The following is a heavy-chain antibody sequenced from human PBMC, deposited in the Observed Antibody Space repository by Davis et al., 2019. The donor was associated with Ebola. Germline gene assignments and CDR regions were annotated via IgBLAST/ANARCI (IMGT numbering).Heavy chain of an antibody. J-gene: IGHJ6*02. CDR2: MNPNSGNT. CDR3: ARGPHYGDYFYYYYYGMDV. CDR1: GYTFTSYD. Sequence: ASVKVSCKASGYTFTSYDINWVRQATGQGLEWMGWMNPNSGNTGYAQKFQGRVTMTRNTSISTAYMELSSLRSEDTAVDYCARGPHYGDYFYYYYYGMDVWGQGTTVTVSS. D-gene: IGHD4-17*01. V-gene: IGHV1-8*01.